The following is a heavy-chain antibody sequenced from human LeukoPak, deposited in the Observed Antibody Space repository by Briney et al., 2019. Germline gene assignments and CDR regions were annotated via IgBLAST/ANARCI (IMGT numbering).Heavy chain of an antibody. Sequence: SETLSLTCTVSGDSISTYYWNWIRQPPGKGLEWIGYIYYSGSTNYNPSLKSRVTISVDTSKNQFSLRLSSVTAADTAVYYCARKLPGVHFDYWGQGTLVTVSS. V-gene: IGHV4-59*01. D-gene: IGHD2-15*01. CDR3: ARKLPGVHFDY. CDR1: GDSISTYY. CDR2: IYYSGST. J-gene: IGHJ4*02.